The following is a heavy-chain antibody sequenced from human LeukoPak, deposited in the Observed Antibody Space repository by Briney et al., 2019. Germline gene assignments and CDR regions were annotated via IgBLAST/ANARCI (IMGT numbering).Heavy chain of an antibody. CDR2: ISGSGGST. Sequence: GGSLRLSCAASGFTFSSYAMSWVRQAPGKGLEWVSAISGSGGSTYYADSVKGRFTISRDNSKNTLYLQTNSLRAEDTAVYYCAKGDTAMVGHFDYWGQGTLVTVSS. CDR3: AKGDTAMVGHFDY. CDR1: GFTFSSYA. V-gene: IGHV3-23*01. D-gene: IGHD5-18*01. J-gene: IGHJ4*02.